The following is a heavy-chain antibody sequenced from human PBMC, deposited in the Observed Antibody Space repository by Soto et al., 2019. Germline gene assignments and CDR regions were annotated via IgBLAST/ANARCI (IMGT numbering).Heavy chain of an antibody. CDR1: GGAFSSYA. Sequence: SVKVSCKASGGAFSSYAITWVRQAPGQGLEWIGVIIPVFDTRYYAQKFQGRVTITADESTRTAYMELSSLRSDDTAVYYCAREESIMGRGVVYYYGMGVCRQVTTATVPS. V-gene: IGHV1-69*13. CDR3: AREESIMGRGVVYYYGMGV. CDR2: IIPVFDTR. J-gene: IGHJ6*02. D-gene: IGHD3-10*01.